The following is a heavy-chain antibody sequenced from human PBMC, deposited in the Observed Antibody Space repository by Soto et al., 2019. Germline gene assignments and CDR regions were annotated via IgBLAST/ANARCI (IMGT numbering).Heavy chain of an antibody. CDR2: ISHSGST. J-gene: IGHJ5*02. CDR3: ARGERRHVFVRKTWFDP. Sequence: QVQLQQWGAGLLKPSETLSLTCAVYGGSLSGYYWCWVRHPPGKGLAWIGEISHSGSTKYNPALKSRVTISIDMSKTKYTLKVSSVSAADTAVYYCARGERRHVFVRKTWFDPWGQGTLVTVSS. D-gene: IGHD2-21*01. CDR1: GGSLSGYY. V-gene: IGHV4-34*01.